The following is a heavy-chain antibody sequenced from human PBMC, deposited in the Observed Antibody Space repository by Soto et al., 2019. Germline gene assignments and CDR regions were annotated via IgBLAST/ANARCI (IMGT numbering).Heavy chain of an antibody. J-gene: IGHJ4*02. D-gene: IGHD6-13*01. V-gene: IGHV3-11*06. CDR1: GFTFSDYY. CDR3: ASILAAAGTSY. Sequence: NLGGSLRLSCAASGFTFSDYYMSWIRQAPGKGLEWVSYISSSSSYTNYADSVKGRFTISRDNAKNSLYLQMNSLRAEDTAVYYCASILAAAGTSYWGQGTLVTVPQ. CDR2: ISSSSSYT.